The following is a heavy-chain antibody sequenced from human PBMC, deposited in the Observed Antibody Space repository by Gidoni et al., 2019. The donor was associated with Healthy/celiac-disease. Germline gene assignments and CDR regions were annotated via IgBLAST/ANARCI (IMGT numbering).Heavy chain of an antibody. CDR1: GFPFSRYA. D-gene: IGHD3-22*01. CDR3: AKDPDYYDSSVTSHDY. CDR2: ISGSGGST. J-gene: IGHJ4*02. V-gene: IGHV3-23*01. Sequence: EVQLLESGGGLVQPGGSLRLSCAASGFPFSRYAMSWVRQAPGKGLEWVSAISGSGGSTYYADYVKGRFTISRDNSKNTLYLQMNSLRAEDTAVYYCAKDPDYYDSSVTSHDYWGQGTLVTVSS.